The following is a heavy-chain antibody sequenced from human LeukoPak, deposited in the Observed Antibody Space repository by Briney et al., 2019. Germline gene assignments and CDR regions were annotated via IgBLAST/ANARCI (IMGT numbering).Heavy chain of an antibody. CDR2: INAGNGNT. Sequence: ASVKVSCKASGYTFTSYAMHWVRQAPGQRLEWMGWINAGNGNTKYSREFQGRVTITRDTSASTAYMELSSLRSEDMAVYYCARASGYCSSTSCYGIGYFDYWGQGTLVTVSS. CDR3: ARASGYCSSTSCYGIGYFDY. CDR1: GYTFTSYA. V-gene: IGHV1-3*03. D-gene: IGHD2-2*01. J-gene: IGHJ4*02.